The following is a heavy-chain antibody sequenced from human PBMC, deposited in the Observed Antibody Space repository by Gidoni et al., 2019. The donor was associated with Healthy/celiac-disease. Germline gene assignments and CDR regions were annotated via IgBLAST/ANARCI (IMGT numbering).Heavy chain of an antibody. J-gene: IGHJ6*02. Sequence: QVQLQQWGAGLLKPSETLSLTCAVYGGSLSGYYWSWIRQPPGKGLEWIGEINHSGSTNYNPSLKSRVTISVDTSKNQFSLKLSSVTAADTAVYYCARGARFPRVAARPHYYYGMDVWGQGTTVTVSS. CDR3: ARGARFPRVAARPHYYYGMDV. CDR1: GGSLSGYY. V-gene: IGHV4-34*01. CDR2: INHSGST. D-gene: IGHD6-6*01.